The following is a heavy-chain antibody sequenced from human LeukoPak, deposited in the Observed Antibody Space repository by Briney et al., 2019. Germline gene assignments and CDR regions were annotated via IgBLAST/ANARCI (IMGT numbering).Heavy chain of an antibody. CDR2: INHSGST. V-gene: IGHV4-34*01. D-gene: IGHD2-2*01. Sequence: SETLSLTCAVYGGSFSGYYWSWIRQPPGKGLEWIGEINHSGSTNYNPSLKSRVTISVDTSKNQFSLNLNSVTAADTAVYFCAGGIGYATSPADHLGQGTLVIVSS. CDR1: GGSFSGYY. J-gene: IGHJ5*02. CDR3: AGGIGYATSPADH.